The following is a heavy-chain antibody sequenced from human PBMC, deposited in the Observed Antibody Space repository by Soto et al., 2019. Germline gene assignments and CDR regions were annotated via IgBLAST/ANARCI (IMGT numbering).Heavy chain of an antibody. D-gene: IGHD3-10*01. CDR1: GGTFSDYA. CDR2: IMPIFGAP. V-gene: IGHV1-69*12. Sequence: QIQLVQSGAEVKKSGSSVKVSCKASGGTFSDYAFSWVRQAPGQGLEWLGGIMPIFGAPDYAQNFQGRVTITADESTSTAYMEMRSLRSEDTAVYYCASWLREPDIGNYYYGMDVWDQGTTVTVSS. J-gene: IGHJ6*02. CDR3: ASWLREPDIGNYYYGMDV.